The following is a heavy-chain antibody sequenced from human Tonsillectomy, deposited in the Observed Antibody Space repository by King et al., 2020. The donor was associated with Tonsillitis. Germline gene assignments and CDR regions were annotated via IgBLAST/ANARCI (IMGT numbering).Heavy chain of an antibody. CDR2: IRYDGSNK. V-gene: IGHV3-30*02. CDR1: GFTFSSYG. CDR3: AKETIRLGELSLYRYFAL. D-gene: IGHD3-16*02. J-gene: IGHJ2*01. Sequence: VQLVESGGGVVQPGGSLRLSCAASGFTFSSYGMHWVRQATGKGLEWVAFIRYDGSNKYYADSVKGRFTISRDNSKNTVFLQMNSLRAEDTAVYYCAKETIRLGELSLYRYFALGGRGTLVTVSS.